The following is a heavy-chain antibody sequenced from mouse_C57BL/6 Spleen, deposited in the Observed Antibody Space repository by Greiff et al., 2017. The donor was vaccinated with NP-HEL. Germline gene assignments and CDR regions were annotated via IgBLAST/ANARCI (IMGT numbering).Heavy chain of an antibody. CDR3: ARITTVVVPH. Sequence: DVKLVESGGGLVKPGGSLKLSCAASGFTFSDYGMHWVRQAPEKGLEWVAYISSGSSTIYYADTVKGRFTISRDNAKNTLFLQMTSLRSEDTAMYYCARITTVVVPHWGQGTTLTVSS. J-gene: IGHJ2*01. V-gene: IGHV5-17*01. CDR1: GFTFSDYG. CDR2: ISSGSSTI. D-gene: IGHD1-1*01.